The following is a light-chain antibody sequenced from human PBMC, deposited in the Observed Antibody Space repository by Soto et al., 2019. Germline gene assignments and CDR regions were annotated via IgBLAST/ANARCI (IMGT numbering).Light chain of an antibody. CDR2: GAS. V-gene: IGKV3-20*01. Sequence: EIVLTQSPSTLALSPGERATLSCRASQSFNSIYLAWYQQKPGPAPRPLIHGASSSATGTPDRFSGSGSGTDFTLTISIRQPEAVATDYCQQSYNTPPCTFGQGTKVDIK. CDR3: QQSYNTPPCT. CDR1: QSFNSIY. J-gene: IGKJ1*01.